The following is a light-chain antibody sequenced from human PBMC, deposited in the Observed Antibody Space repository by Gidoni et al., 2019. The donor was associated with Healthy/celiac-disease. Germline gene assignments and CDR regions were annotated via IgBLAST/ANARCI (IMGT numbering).Light chain of an antibody. CDR2: GKN. CDR1: SLRSYY. CDR3: NSRDSSGNLVV. V-gene: IGLV3-19*01. Sequence: SSELTQDPAVSVALGQTVRITCQGDSLRSYYASWYQQKLGQAPVLVIYGKNNRPSGIPDRFSGSSSGNTASLTITGAQAEDEADYYCNSRDSSGNLVVFGGGTKLTVL. J-gene: IGLJ2*01.